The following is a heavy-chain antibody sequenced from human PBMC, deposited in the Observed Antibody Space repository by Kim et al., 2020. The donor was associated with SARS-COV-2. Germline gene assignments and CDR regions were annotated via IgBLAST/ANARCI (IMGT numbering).Heavy chain of an antibody. CDR3: AKFGIVVVPAAHPVDY. Sequence: DSVKGRYTISRKNSKNTLYLQMNSLRAEDTAVYYCAKFGIVVVPAAHPVDYWGQGTLVTVSS. D-gene: IGHD2-2*01. V-gene: IGHV3-23*01. J-gene: IGHJ4*02.